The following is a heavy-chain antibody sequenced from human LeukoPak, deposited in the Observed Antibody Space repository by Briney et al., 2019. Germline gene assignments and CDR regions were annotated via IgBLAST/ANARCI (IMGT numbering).Heavy chain of an antibody. CDR2: IKHSGST. J-gene: IGHJ6*03. CDR3: ARDITIFGVVQSPRGNMDV. V-gene: IGHV4-34*01. CDR1: GXSFSGYY. D-gene: IGHD3-3*01. Sequence: SETLSLTXXVYGXSFSGYYWSWIRQPPGKGLEWIGEIKHSGSTNYNPSLKSRVTISVDTSKNQFSLKLSSVTAADTAVYYCARDITIFGVVQSPRGNMDVWGKGTTVTVSS.